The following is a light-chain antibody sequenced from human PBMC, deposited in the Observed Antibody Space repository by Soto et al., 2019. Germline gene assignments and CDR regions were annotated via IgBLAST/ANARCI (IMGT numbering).Light chain of an antibody. V-gene: IGLV4-69*01. CDR1: SGHNSYA. Sequence: QLVLTQSPSASASLGASVKLTCTLSSGHNSYAIAWHQQQPGKGPRYLMKLNSDGSHSKGDGIPDRFSGSSSGAERYLTISSLQSEDEADYYCQTWDTGIWVFGGGTQLTVL. J-gene: IGLJ3*02. CDR2: LNSDGSH. CDR3: QTWDTGIWV.